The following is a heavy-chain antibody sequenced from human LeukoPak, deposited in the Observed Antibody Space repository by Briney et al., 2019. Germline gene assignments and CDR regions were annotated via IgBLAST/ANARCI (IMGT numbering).Heavy chain of an antibody. V-gene: IGHV4-39*07. CDR1: GGSISSSSYY. Sequence: SSETLSLTCTVSGGSISSSSYYWGWIRQPPGRGLEWIGSIYYTGTTFDNPSLKSRVTLSVDTSKSQFSLRLTSVTAADTAFYYCAREEYSSDWYGHDSWGQGTLVTVSS. CDR2: IYYTGTT. D-gene: IGHD6-13*01. J-gene: IGHJ4*02. CDR3: AREEYSSDWYGHDS.